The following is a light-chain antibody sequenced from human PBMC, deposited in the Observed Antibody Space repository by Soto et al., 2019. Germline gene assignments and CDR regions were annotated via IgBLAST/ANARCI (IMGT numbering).Light chain of an antibody. Sequence: ESVLTQSPGTLSLSPGASATLSCRASQSVSNNFLAWYQQKPGQAPRLLVFDASKRPTGIPDRFSGSGSGTDFTLTISRLEPEDFGVYYCQQYGTSPPRTFGQGTKVDIK. CDR2: DAS. CDR3: QQYGTSPPRT. CDR1: QSVSNNF. J-gene: IGKJ1*01. V-gene: IGKV3-20*01.